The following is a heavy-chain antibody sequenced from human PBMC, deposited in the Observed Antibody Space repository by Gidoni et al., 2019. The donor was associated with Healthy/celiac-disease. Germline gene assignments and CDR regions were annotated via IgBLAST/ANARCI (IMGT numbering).Heavy chain of an antibody. CDR1: AFTVSTNY. CDR3: ARALGDYYDSSGYYSFGY. D-gene: IGHD3-22*01. V-gene: IGHV3-53*04. J-gene: IGHJ4*02. CDR2: IYSGGST. Sequence: EVQLVASGRGLVQPGGSLRLSCAASAFTVSTNYKSWVRQAPGKGLEWVSVIYSGGSTYYADSVKGRFTIARHNSKNTLYLQMNSLRAEDTAVYYCARALGDYYDSSGYYSFGYWGQGTLVTVSS.